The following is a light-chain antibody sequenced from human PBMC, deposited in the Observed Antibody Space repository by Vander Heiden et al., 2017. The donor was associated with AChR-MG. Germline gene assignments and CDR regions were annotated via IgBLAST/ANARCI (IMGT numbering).Light chain of an antibody. J-gene: IGLJ3*02. Sequence: QSALTQPASVSGSPGQSITISCTGTSADVGAHNYVSWDQQHPSKAPKLMIFDVSNRPSGVSYRFSGSKSGNTASLTISGLQADDEADYYCNSHTSSGTLVCGGGTKVTVL. V-gene: IGLV2-14*03. CDR2: DVS. CDR3: NSHTSSGTLV. CDR1: SADVGAHNY.